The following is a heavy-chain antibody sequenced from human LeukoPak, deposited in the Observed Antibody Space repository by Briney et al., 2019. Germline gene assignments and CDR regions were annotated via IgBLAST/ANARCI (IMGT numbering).Heavy chain of an antibody. CDR3: ARGVYIVVVTNADY. CDR2: IYHSGST. CDR1: GYSISSGYY. Sequence: SETLSLTCTVSGYSISSGYYWGWIRQPPGKGLEWIGSIYHSGSTYYNPSLKSRVTISVDTSKNQVSLKLSSVTAADTAVYYCARGVYIVVVTNADYWGQGTLVTVSS. D-gene: IGHD2-21*02. J-gene: IGHJ4*02. V-gene: IGHV4-38-2*02.